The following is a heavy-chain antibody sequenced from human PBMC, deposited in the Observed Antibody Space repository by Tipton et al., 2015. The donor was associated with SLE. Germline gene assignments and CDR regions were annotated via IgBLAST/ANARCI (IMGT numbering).Heavy chain of an antibody. J-gene: IGHJ6*02. CDR3: ARAPNYYGSGTTPYYYAMDV. CDR1: GYTFSSYD. Sequence: SGAEVKKPGASVKVSCRASGYTFSSYDINWVRQATGQGLEWMGWMNPNSGKTGYAQKFQGRVTMTRNTSIRTAYMELSSLRSEDTAVYYCARAPNYYGSGTTPYYYAMDVWGQGTTITVSS. D-gene: IGHD3-10*01. V-gene: IGHV1-8*01. CDR2: MNPNSGKT.